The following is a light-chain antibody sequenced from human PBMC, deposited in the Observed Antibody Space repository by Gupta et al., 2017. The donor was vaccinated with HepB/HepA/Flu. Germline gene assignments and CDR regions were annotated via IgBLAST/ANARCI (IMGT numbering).Light chain of an antibody. CDR1: SSDVGCYNY. Sequence: SALTEPASVCGSPGQSIALSCNGTSSDVGCYNYVSWYQQHPGNAPKLMIYEVSNRPSVFSNRFACSKSGNTAPLTSAGLQAEDEADYYCSSYTSSTSLEVFETGTKVTVL. J-gene: IGLJ1*01. CDR2: EVS. CDR3: SSYTSSTSLEV. V-gene: IGLV2-14*01.